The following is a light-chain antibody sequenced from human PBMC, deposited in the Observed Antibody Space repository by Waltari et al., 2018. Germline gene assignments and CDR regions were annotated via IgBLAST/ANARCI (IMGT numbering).Light chain of an antibody. CDR1: QTVSSY. CDR3: QQRTNWPSIT. Sequence: EIVLTQSPATLSLSPAERAPLSCRASQTVSSYLAWYQQKPGQAPRLLIYDAFNRAAGIPARFSGSGSGTDFTLTISNLEPEDFAVYYCQQRTNWPSITFGQGTRLEIK. J-gene: IGKJ5*01. CDR2: DAF. V-gene: IGKV3-11*01.